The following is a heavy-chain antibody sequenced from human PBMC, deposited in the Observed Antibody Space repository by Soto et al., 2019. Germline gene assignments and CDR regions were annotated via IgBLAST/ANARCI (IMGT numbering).Heavy chain of an antibody. CDR2: INPNSGDT. V-gene: IGHV1-2*02. CDR3: AREGGGIAAAGAGDDSFDI. CDR1: GYTLSDYY. D-gene: IGHD6-13*01. J-gene: IGHJ3*02. Sequence: MVSCKASGYTLSDYYLQWVRQAPGQGLEWMGWINPNSGDTSYAQKFQGRVTLTRDTSINTAYMELTSLKLDDTAVYYCAREGGGIAAAGAGDDSFDIWGQGTMVTVSS.